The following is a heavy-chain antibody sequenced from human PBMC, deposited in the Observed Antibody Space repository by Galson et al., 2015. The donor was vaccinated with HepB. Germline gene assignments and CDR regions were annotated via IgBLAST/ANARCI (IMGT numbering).Heavy chain of an antibody. Sequence: SLRLSCAASGFTFRSYGMHWVRQAPGKGLEWVGLIWYDGSNKYYADSVKGRFTISRDNSRNTLYLQMNSLRAEDTAVYYCAGGDAIAVAGMDYWGQGTLVTVSS. CDR3: AGGDAIAVAGMDY. J-gene: IGHJ4*02. V-gene: IGHV3-33*01. CDR2: IWYDGSNK. D-gene: IGHD6-19*01. CDR1: GFTFRSYG.